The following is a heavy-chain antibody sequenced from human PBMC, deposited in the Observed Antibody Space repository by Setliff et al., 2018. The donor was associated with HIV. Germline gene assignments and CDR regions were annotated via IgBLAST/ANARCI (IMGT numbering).Heavy chain of an antibody. J-gene: IGHJ4*02. D-gene: IGHD6-13*01. CDR3: ARSFGYGTTWYGGIDF. Sequence: SLKISCAVSGFTFTNSAMSWVRQAPGKGLEWVSALSGRGGGAYYADSVEGRFTFSRDYSRNTLYLQMNSLRAEDTAVYYCARSFGYGTTWYGGIDFWGQGTPVTVSS. CDR2: LSGRGGGA. V-gene: IGHV3-23*01. CDR1: GFTFTNSA.